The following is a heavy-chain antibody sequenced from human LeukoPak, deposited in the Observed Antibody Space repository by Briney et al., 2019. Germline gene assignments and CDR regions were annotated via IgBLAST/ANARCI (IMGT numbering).Heavy chain of an antibody. Sequence: GGSLRLSCAASGFTLSDYYMSWIRQAPGKGLEWVSYISGSGSAIYYADSVKGRFTISRDNAKNSLFLQMNSLRAEDTAVYYCARERSGGLTNYFDYWGQGTLVTVSP. CDR2: ISGSGSAI. J-gene: IGHJ4*02. D-gene: IGHD2-15*01. V-gene: IGHV3-11*01. CDR3: ARERSGGLTNYFDY. CDR1: GFTLSDYY.